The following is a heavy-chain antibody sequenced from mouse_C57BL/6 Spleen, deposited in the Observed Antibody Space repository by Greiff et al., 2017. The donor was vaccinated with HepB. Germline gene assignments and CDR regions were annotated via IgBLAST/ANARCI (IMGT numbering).Heavy chain of an antibody. CDR1: GFTFSNYW. D-gene: IGHD2-3*01. CDR3: TGCDGYYGFAY. J-gene: IGHJ3*01. CDR2: IRLKSDNYAT. Sequence: EVMLVESGGGLVQPGGSMKLSCVASGFTFSNYWMNWVRQSPEKGLEWVAQIRLKSDNYATHYAESVKGRFTISRDDSKNSVYLQMNNLRAEDTGSYYGTGCDGYYGFAYWGQGTLVTVSA. V-gene: IGHV6-3*01.